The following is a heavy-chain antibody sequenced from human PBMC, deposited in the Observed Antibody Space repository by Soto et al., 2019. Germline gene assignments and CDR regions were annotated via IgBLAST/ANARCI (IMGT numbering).Heavy chain of an antibody. CDR2: ISGSGGST. CDR3: AKSRAGSRDGGDY. CDR1: GFTFSNYA. Sequence: GGSLRLSCAASGFTFSNYAMSWVRQAPGKGLEWVSTISGSGGSTYYADSVKGRFTISRDNSKNTLYLQMNSLRAEDTAVYYCAKSRAGSRDGGDYWGQGTLVTVSS. V-gene: IGHV3-23*01. J-gene: IGHJ4*02. D-gene: IGHD6-13*01.